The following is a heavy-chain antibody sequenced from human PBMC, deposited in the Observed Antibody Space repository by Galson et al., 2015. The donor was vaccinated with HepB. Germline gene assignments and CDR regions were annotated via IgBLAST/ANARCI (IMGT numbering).Heavy chain of an antibody. CDR1: GGSISSYY. J-gene: IGHJ3*02. Sequence: LSLTCAVSGGSISSYYWSWIRQPPGKGLEWIGYIYYSGSTNYNPSLKSRVTISVDTSKNQFSLKLSSVTAADTAVYYCARGASGSYLGFDAFDIWGQGTMVTVSS. CDR2: IYYSGST. D-gene: IGHD1-26*01. CDR3: ARGASGSYLGFDAFDI. V-gene: IGHV4-59*01.